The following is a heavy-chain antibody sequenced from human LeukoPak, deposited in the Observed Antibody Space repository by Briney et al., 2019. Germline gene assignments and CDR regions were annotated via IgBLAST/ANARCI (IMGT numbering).Heavy chain of an antibody. CDR3: ARNAMAVAGLFDY. Sequence: SETLSLTCTVSGGSISSYYWSWIRQPPGKGLEWIGYIYYSGGTNYNPSLKSRVTISVDTSKNQFSLKLSSVTAADTAVYYCARNAMAVAGLFDYWGQGTLATVSS. CDR2: IYYSGGT. V-gene: IGHV4-59*08. D-gene: IGHD6-19*01. CDR1: GGSISSYY. J-gene: IGHJ4*02.